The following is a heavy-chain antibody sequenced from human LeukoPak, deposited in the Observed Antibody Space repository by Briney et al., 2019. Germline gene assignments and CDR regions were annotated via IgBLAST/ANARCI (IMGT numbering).Heavy chain of an antibody. CDR1: GYTLTELS. Sequence: ASVKVSCKVSGYTLTELSMHWVRQAPGQGLEWMGWISTYNGNTNYAQKLQGRVTMTTDTSTSTAYMELRSLRSDDTAVYYCARPGGFYDSSGYFLSYWGQGTLVTVSS. CDR2: ISTYNGNT. J-gene: IGHJ4*02. D-gene: IGHD3-22*01. V-gene: IGHV1-18*01. CDR3: ARPGGFYDSSGYFLSY.